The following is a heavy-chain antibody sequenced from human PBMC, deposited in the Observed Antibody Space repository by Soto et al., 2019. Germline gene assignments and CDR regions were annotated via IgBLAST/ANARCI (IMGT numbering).Heavy chain of an antibody. CDR1: GFTFSSYA. V-gene: IGHV3-23*01. D-gene: IGHD4-17*01. CDR3: AKRAGDGYLDY. J-gene: IGHJ4*02. Sequence: EVQLLESGGGLVQRGGSLRLSCAASGFTFSSYAMNWVRQAPGKGLEWVSFIDASGDSTYYADSVKGRSTISRDNSRNTLYLQMDSLRAEVTAQYYCAKRAGDGYLDYWGQGILVTVSS. CDR2: IDASGDST.